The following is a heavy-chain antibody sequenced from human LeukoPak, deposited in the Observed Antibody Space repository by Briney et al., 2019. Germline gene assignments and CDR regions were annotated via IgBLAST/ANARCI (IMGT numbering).Heavy chain of an antibody. D-gene: IGHD4/OR15-4a*01. CDR2: FDPEDGET. CDR1: GYTLTELS. V-gene: IGHV1-24*01. CDR3: ATEDMVVTSLTFDY. J-gene: IGHJ4*02. Sequence: ASVKVSCKVSGYTLTELSMHWVRQAPGKGLEWMGGFDPEDGETIYAQKFQGGVTMTEDTSTDTAYMELSSLRSEDTAVYYCATEDMVVTSLTFDYWGQGTLVTVSS.